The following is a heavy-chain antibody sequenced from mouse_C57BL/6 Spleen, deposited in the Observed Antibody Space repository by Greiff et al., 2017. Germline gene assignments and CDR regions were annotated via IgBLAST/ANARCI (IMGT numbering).Heavy chain of an antibody. V-gene: IGHV1-4*01. CDR1: GYTFTSYT. CDR3: ARGWADGYSGYFDV. Sequence: QVQLQQSGAELARPGASVKMSCKASGYTFTSYTMHWVKQRPGQGLEWIGYINPSSGYTKYNQKFKDKATLTADKSSSTAYMQLSSLTSADSAVYYCARGWADGYSGYFDVWGTGTTVTVSS. J-gene: IGHJ1*03. CDR2: INPSSGYT. D-gene: IGHD2-3*01.